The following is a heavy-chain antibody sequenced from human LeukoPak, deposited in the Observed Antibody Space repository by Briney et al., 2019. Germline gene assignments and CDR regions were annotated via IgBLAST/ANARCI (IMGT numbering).Heavy chain of an antibody. D-gene: IGHD1-26*01. J-gene: IGHJ4*02. CDR2: ISGSGSDI. V-gene: IGHV3-48*03. CDR1: GFTFSSYE. CDR3: ARDLRVGAINFDY. Sequence: PGGSLRLSCAASGFTFSSYEMSWVRQAPGKGLEWVSHISGSGSDIHYAGSVRGRFIISRDNAQNSLYLQMSGLRAEDTAVYYCARDLRVGAINFDYWGQGTLVTVSP.